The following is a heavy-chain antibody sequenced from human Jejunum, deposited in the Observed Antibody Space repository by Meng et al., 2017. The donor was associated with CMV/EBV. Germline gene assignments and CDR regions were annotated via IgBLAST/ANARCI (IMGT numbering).Heavy chain of an antibody. J-gene: IGHJ4*02. CDR1: GFTVSRIY. D-gene: IGHD5-24*01. CDR3: ARDRNGYNPFDC. V-gene: IGHV3-53*01. Sequence: LALAASGFTVSRIYLRRVRQARGKGLEWRLIIYKSGSPYSADSVKGRFTIYRDNSKNTLYPQMNSLRAEDTAVYYCARDRNGYNPFDCWGQGTLVTVSS. CDR2: IYKSGSP.